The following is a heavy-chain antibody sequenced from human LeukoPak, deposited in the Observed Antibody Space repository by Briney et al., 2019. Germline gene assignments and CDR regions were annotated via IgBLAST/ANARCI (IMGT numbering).Heavy chain of an antibody. V-gene: IGHV4-39*01. CDR3: VGVVVAATRGEYYYYYGMDV. CDR1: GGSISSSSYY. Sequence: SETLSLTCTVSGGSISSSSYYWGWIRQPPGKGLEWIVSIYYSGSTYYNPSLKSRVTISVDTSKNQFSLKLSSVTAADTAVYYCVGVVVAATRGEYYYYYGMDVWGQGTTVTVSS. CDR2: IYYSGST. D-gene: IGHD2-15*01. J-gene: IGHJ6*02.